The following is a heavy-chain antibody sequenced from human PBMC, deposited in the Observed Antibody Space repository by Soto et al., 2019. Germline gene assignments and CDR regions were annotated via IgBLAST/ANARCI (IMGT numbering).Heavy chain of an antibody. CDR3: AKSGGWDRSLLCLVFYYRYMGV. CDR1: GYTFTSYD. J-gene: IGHJ6*03. D-gene: IGHD3-22*01. CDR2: MNPNSGNT. V-gene: IGHV1-8*01. Sequence: ASVKVSCKASGYTFTSYDINWVRQATGQGLEWMGWMNPNSGNTGYAQKFQGRVTMTRNTSISTAYMELSSLRSVDMAVDYCAKSGGWDRSLLCLVFYYRYMGVWGKGCTVT.